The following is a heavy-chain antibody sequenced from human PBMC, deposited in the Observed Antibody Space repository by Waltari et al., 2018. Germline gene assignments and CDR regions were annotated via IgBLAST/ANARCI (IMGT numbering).Heavy chain of an antibody. CDR1: GFTVSSNY. Sequence: EVQLVESGGGLVQPGGSLRLSCAASGFTVSSNYMSWVRQAPGQGLEWVSVIYSGGSTYYADSVKGRFTISRDNSKNTLYLQMNSLRAEDTAVYYCARENFTYYYDSSGYYVRYFDLWGRGTLVTVSS. V-gene: IGHV3-66*02. D-gene: IGHD3-22*01. CDR2: IYSGGST. J-gene: IGHJ2*01. CDR3: ARENFTYYYDSSGYYVRYFDL.